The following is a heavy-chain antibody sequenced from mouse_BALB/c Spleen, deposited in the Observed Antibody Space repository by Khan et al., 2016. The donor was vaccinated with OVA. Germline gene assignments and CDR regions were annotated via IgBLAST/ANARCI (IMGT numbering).Heavy chain of an antibody. J-gene: IGHJ3*01. V-gene: IGHV1S132*01. D-gene: IGHD2-1*01. Sequence: QVQLQQPGTELVKPGASVKLSCKTSGYTFTSYWIQWVKQRPGQGLEWIGQIFPGTGTTYYNENFKGKATLTIDTSSTTAYMQLSSLTSEDSAVYFCARGYFGNYEFAYWGQGTLVTVSA. CDR1: GYTFTSYW. CDR2: IFPGTGTT. CDR3: ARGYFGNYEFAY.